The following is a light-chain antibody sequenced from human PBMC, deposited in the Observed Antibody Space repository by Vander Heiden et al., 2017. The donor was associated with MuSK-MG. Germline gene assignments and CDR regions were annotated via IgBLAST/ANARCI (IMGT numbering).Light chain of an antibody. CDR1: QSISSY. J-gene: IGKJ1*01. V-gene: IGKV1-39*01. CDR2: AAS. CDR3: QQSDSTRQT. Sequence: DIQMTQSPSSLSASVGDRVTITCRASQSISSYLNWYQQKPGKAPKLLIYAASSLQSGVPSRFSGSGSGTDFTLTISMLQPEDFATYYCQQSDSTRQTFGPGTKVEIK.